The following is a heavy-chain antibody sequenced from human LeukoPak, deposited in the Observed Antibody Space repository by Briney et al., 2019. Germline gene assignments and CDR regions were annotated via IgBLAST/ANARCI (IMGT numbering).Heavy chain of an antibody. J-gene: IGHJ3*02. Sequence: SETLSLTCAVYGGSFSGYYWSWIRQPPGKGLEWIGEINHSGSTNYNPSLKSRVTISVDTSKNQFFLKLSSVTAADTAVYYCARQAPPNDAFDIWGQGTMVTVSS. V-gene: IGHV4-34*01. CDR1: GGSFSGYY. CDR2: INHSGST. CDR3: ARQAPPNDAFDI.